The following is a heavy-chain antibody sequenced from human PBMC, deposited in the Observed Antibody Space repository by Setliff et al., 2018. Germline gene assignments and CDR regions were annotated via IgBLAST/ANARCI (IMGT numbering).Heavy chain of an antibody. V-gene: IGHV1-3*01. CDR3: AREVVVVKSAINYYYYMDV. CDR2: INAVSGNT. Sequence: ASVKVSCKASGYTFTNYVFHWVRQAPGQRLEWMGWINAVSGNTKYSQKFQGRVTITTDESTNTAYMELSSLRSDDTAVFYCAREVVVVKSAINYYYYMDVWGKGTTVTVSS. D-gene: IGHD2-2*01. J-gene: IGHJ6*03. CDR1: GYTFTNYV.